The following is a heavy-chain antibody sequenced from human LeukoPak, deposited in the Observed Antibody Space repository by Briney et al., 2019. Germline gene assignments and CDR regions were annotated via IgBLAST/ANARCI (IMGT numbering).Heavy chain of an antibody. CDR2: INPNSGGT. V-gene: IGHV1-2*02. Sequence: ASVKVSCKASGYTFTGYYMHWVRQAPGQGLEWMGWINPNSGGTNYAQKFQGRVTMTRDTSISTAYMELSRLRSDDTAVYYCAKVVRGVNSHSWFDPWGQGTLVTVSS. J-gene: IGHJ5*02. CDR1: GYTFTGYY. D-gene: IGHD3-10*01. CDR3: AKVVRGVNSHSWFDP.